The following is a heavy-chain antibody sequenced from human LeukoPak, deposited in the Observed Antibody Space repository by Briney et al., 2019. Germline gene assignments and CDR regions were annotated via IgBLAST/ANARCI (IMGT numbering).Heavy chain of an antibody. V-gene: IGHV3-48*04. CDR3: ARWGPYDSSGYLNGH. Sequence: GGSLRLSCEVSGFPFTLYNMNWVRQAPGKGLEWLSYISSSTNTIYYADSVKGRFTISRDNAKNSLYLQMNSLRAEDTAVYYCARWGPYDSSGYLNGHWGQGTLVTVSS. J-gene: IGHJ4*02. CDR2: ISSSTNTI. CDR1: GFPFTLYN. D-gene: IGHD3-22*01.